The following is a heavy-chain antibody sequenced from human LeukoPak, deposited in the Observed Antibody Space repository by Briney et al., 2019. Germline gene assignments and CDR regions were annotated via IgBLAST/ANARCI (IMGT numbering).Heavy chain of an antibody. CDR2: INHSGST. Sequence: PETLSLTCAVYGGSFSGYYWSWIRQPPGKGLEWIGEINHSGSTNYNPSLKSRVTISVDTSKNQFSLKLSSVTAADTAVYYCARGVVAATFWFDPWSQGTLVTVSS. CDR3: ARGVVAATFWFDP. CDR1: GGSFSGYY. V-gene: IGHV4-34*01. D-gene: IGHD2-15*01. J-gene: IGHJ5*02.